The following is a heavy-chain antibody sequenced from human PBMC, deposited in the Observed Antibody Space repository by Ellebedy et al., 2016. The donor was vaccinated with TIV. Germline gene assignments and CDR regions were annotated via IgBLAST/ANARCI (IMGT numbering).Heavy chain of an antibody. CDR2: IKQDGSEK. Sequence: GESLKISCAGSGFPFGNYWMNWVRQAPGKGLEWVANIKQDGSEKFHADSVKGRFTISRDNAKNALYLQMNSLRADDTAVYYCARGVSMYTSNIWFDFDYWGPGTLVTVSS. CDR3: ARGVSMYTSNIWFDFDY. J-gene: IGHJ4*02. CDR1: GFPFGNYW. D-gene: IGHD6-13*01. V-gene: IGHV3-7*04.